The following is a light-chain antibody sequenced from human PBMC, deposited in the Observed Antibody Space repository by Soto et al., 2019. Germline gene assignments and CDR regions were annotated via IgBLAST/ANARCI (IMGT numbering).Light chain of an antibody. CDR2: EVT. V-gene: IGLV2-8*01. J-gene: IGLJ1*01. Sequence: QSVLTQPPSASGSPGQSLTIFCTGTSSAVGFYNFVSWYQQRPCKPPKLVIYEVTKRPSGVPYRFSSSKSSSTASLSVSGLQADDEADYYCVSYAGTKLVVFGSGTKATVL. CDR3: VSYAGTKLVV. CDR1: SSAVGFYNF.